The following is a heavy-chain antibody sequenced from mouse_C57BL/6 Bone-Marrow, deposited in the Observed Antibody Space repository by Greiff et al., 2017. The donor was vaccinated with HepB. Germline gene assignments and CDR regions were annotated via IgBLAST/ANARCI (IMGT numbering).Heavy chain of an antibody. D-gene: IGHD1-1*01. CDR3: AKNRAVVAHWYFDV. Sequence: QVQLKQSGPGLVQPSQSLSITCTVSGFSLTSYGVHWVRQPPGKGLEWLGVIWSGGSTDYNAAFISRLSISKDNSKSQVFFKMNSLQADDTAIYYCAKNRAVVAHWYFDVWGTGTTVTVSS. CDR2: IWSGGST. V-gene: IGHV2-4*01. J-gene: IGHJ1*03. CDR1: GFSLTSYG.